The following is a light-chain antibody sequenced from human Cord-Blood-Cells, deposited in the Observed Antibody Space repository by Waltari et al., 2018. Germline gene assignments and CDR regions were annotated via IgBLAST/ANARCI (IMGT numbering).Light chain of an antibody. V-gene: IGLV7-43*01. CDR3: LLYYGGAWV. J-gene: IGLJ3*02. Sequence: QTVVTLEPSLAVSPVGIVTPTLPSGPSAATSGYCPNRFQQKPGQAPRALIYSTSTKHSWPPARFSGSLLGGKAALTLSGVQPEDEAEYYCLLYYGGAWVFGGGTKLTVL. CDR2: STS. CDR1: PSAATSGYC.